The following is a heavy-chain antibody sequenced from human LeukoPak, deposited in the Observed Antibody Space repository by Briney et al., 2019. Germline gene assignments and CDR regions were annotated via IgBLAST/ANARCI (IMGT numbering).Heavy chain of an antibody. CDR3: ARGPHIPGRLLRFLEWLREYYFDY. J-gene: IGHJ4*02. V-gene: IGHV4-34*01. CDR2: INHSGXX. D-gene: IGHD3-3*01. Sequence: RQPPXXXXXGVXXINHSGXXXYNPSLKSRVTISVDTSKNQFSLKLSSVTAADTAVYYCARGPHIPGRLLRFLEWLREYYFDYWGQGTLVTVSS.